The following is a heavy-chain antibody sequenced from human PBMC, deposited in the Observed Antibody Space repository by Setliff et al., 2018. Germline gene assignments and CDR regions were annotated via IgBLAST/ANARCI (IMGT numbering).Heavy chain of an antibody. J-gene: IGHJ4*02. CDR2: IYYSGST. CDR1: GGSFTTYY. CDR3: AREYYYARSRNFDY. D-gene: IGHD3-22*01. V-gene: IGHV4-59*01. Sequence: LSLTCTVSGGSFTTYYWSWIRQSPGKGLEWIGYIYYSGSTSYNPSLKSRVSISVDTSKNQFSPRLTSVTAADTAVYYCAREYYYARSRNFDYWGQGTLVTVSS.